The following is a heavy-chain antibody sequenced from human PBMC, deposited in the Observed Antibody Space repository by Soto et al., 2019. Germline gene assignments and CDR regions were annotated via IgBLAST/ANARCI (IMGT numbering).Heavy chain of an antibody. CDR2: ISGSGGST. CDR3: AKLLSGWYNDY. CDR1: GCTFSSYA. Sequence: EGSLRGSCAASGCTFSSYAMSWVRQAPGKGLEWVSAISGSGGSTYYADSVKGRFTISRDNSKNTLYLQMNSLRAEDTAVYYCAKLLSGWYNDYWGQGTLVTVSS. D-gene: IGHD6-19*01. J-gene: IGHJ4*02. V-gene: IGHV3-23*01.